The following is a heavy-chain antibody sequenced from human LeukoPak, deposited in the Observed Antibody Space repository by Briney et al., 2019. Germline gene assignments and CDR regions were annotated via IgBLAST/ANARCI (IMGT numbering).Heavy chain of an antibody. CDR3: VRDFGYSYGLDY. V-gene: IGHV3-11*01. CDR2: IGSAGTTI. CDR1: GFTFSDSF. Sequence: PGGSLRLSCAASGFTFSDSFMNWVRQAPGKGLQFVSSIGSAGTTIYYAGSVKGRFSISRDNAKNSLYLQINSLRAEDTAVYYFVRDFGYSYGLDYWGQGTLVTVSS. J-gene: IGHJ4*02. D-gene: IGHD5-18*01.